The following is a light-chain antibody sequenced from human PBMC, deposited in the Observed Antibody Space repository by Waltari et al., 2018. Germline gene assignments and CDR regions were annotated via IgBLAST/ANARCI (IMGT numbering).Light chain of an antibody. Sequence: EIVLTQSPATLSLSPGERATLPCRASQSVSSYLAWYQQKPGQAPRPLIYDASNRATGIPARFSGSGPGTDFTLTISSLEPEDFAVYYCQQRSNWHQITFGQGTRLEIK. CDR3: QQRSNWHQIT. CDR1: QSVSSY. J-gene: IGKJ5*01. V-gene: IGKV3D-11*02. CDR2: DAS.